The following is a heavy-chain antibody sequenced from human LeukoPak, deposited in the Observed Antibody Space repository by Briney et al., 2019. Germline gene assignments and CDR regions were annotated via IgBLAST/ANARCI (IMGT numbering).Heavy chain of an antibody. CDR1: GYTFTGYY. D-gene: IGHD6-6*01. CDR3: ARTSIAARRYYYYYMDV. CDR2: INPNSGGT. Sequence: GASVKVSCKASGYTFTGYYMHWVRQAPGQGLEWMGWINPNSGGTNYAQKFQGRVTMTRDTSISTAYMELSRLRSDDTAVYYCARTSIAARRYYYYYMDVWGKGTTVTVSS. V-gene: IGHV1-2*02. J-gene: IGHJ6*03.